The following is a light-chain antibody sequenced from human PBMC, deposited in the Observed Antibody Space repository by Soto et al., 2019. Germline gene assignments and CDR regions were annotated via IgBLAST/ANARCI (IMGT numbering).Light chain of an antibody. CDR2: DAS. Sequence: EVVLTQSPATLSVSPGERATLSCRASESVSRNLAWYQQKPGQAPRLLIYDASNRATGIPARFSGSGSGTDFTLTISSLEPEDFAVYYCQQRSSWLTFGGGTKVDIK. CDR3: QQRSSWLT. V-gene: IGKV3-11*01. CDR1: ESVSRN. J-gene: IGKJ4*01.